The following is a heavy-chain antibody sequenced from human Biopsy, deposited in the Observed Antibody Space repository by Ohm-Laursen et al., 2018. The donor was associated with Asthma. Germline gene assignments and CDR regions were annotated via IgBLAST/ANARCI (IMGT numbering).Heavy chain of an antibody. CDR2: INPNSGGT. Sequence: SVKVSCKASGYTFIGSHIHWVRQAPGQGPEWLGRINPNSGGTNFAQKFQGRVTMTRDTSISTAYMELSRLRSDDTAVYYCARGQKSAGDRWFDPWGQGTLVTVSS. CDR3: ARGQKSAGDRWFDP. D-gene: IGHD6-13*01. J-gene: IGHJ5*02. V-gene: IGHV1-2*06. CDR1: GYTFIGSH.